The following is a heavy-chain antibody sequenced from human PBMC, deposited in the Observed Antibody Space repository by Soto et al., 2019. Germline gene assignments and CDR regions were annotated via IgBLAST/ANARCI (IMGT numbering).Heavy chain of an antibody. V-gene: IGHV4-59*01. D-gene: IGHD6-19*01. CDR3: ARDISGSGWSPD. J-gene: IGHJ4*02. CDR1: GGSISSYY. CDR2: IYYSGST. Sequence: PSETLSLTCNVSGGSISSYYWSWIRQPPGKGLEWIGYIYYSGSTNYNPSLKSRVTISVDTSKNQFSLKLSSVTAADTAVYYCARDISGSGWSPDWVQGTLVTVSS.